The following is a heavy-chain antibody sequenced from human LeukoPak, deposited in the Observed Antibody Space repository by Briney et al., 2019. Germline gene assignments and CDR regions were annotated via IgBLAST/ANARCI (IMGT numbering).Heavy chain of an antibody. CDR3: VNLFSSNF. CDR1: AFTLSSYA. D-gene: IGHD2-2*01. V-gene: IGHV3-23*01. J-gene: IGHJ4*02. CDR2: ISSSGGST. Sequence: PGGSLRLSCAASAFTLSSYAMSWVRQAPGKGLEWVAGISSSGGSTNYADSAKGRFTISRDNSMNTLYLHMNSLTVEDTAMYYCVNLFSSNFWGQGTQVTVSS.